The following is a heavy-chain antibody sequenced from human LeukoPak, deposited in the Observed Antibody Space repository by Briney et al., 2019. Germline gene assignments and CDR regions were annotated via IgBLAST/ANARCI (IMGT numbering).Heavy chain of an antibody. CDR3: ARGQRRGACAYFPYMHV. J-gene: IGHJ6*03. D-gene: IGHD1-26*01. CDR1: GFPHNTYS. CDR2: ISNTSSNI. V-gene: IGHV3-21*01. Sequence: GGPLSLPCAPSGFPHNTYSEMYAPQAPGKGPEWFSFISNTSSNIYSADSVKGRFTVSRDNAKNSLFLQMSSLSVEDTAVLFCARGQRRGACAYFPYMHVWGKGTRVSVSS.